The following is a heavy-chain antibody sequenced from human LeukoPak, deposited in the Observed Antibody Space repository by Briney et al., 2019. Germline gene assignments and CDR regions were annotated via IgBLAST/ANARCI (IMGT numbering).Heavy chain of an antibody. D-gene: IGHD2-2*01. Sequence: SVKVSCKASGGTFSSYAISWVRQAPGQGLGWMGGIIPIFGTANYAQKFQGRVTITTDESTSTAYMELSSLRSEDTAVYYCARGRCSSTSCYLPQLFDYWGQGTLVTVSS. CDR3: ARGRCSSTSCYLPQLFDY. J-gene: IGHJ4*02. CDR2: IIPIFGTA. CDR1: GGTFSSYA. V-gene: IGHV1-69*05.